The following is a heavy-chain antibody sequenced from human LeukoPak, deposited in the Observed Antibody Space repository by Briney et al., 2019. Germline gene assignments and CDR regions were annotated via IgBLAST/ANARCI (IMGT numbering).Heavy chain of an antibody. V-gene: IGHV3-23*01. CDR2: TSDRGDYT. CDR3: AKDSLKEWLLNPPYFDC. J-gene: IGHJ4*02. CDR1: GFTFTSYS. Sequence: SGGSLRLSCAASGFTFTSYSMSWVRQAPGKGLEWVSGTSDRGDYTYYADSVKGRFTISRDSSKNTLFLQMNSLRAEDTAVYYCAKDSLKEWLLNPPYFDCWGQGTLVTVSS. D-gene: IGHD3-3*01.